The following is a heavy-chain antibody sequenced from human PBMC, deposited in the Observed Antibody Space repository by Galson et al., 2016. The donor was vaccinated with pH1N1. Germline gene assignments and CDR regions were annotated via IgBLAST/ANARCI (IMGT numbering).Heavy chain of an antibody. CDR1: GFTFSGQQ. Sequence: SLRLSCAASGFTFSGQQMDWVRQAPGKGLEWVGRSRKRVNIHTTEYAPSVQGRFTISRDDAKKSLYLDMNSLEPEDTAVYYCARVLEGGVDVWGQGTSVTVSS. CDR3: ARVLEGGVDV. J-gene: IGHJ6*02. V-gene: IGHV3-72*01. CDR2: SRKRVNIHTT.